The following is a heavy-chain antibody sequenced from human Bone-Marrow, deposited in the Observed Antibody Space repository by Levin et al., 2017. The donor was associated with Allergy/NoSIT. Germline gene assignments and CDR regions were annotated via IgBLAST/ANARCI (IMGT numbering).Heavy chain of an antibody. V-gene: IGHV5-51*01. CDR3: ARQGVTMVRGVRGFGYFDY. D-gene: IGHD3-10*01. CDR2: IYPDDSDT. Sequence: HGESLKISCKGSGYSFTTSWIGWVRQMPGKGLEWMGIIYPDDSDTRYSPSFQGQVTISADKSISTAYLQWSSLKASDTAIYYCARQGVTMVRGVRGFGYFDYWGQGTLVTVSS. CDR1: GYSFTTSW. J-gene: IGHJ4*02.